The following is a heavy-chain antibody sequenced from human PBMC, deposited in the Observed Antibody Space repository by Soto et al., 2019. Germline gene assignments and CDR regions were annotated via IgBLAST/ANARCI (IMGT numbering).Heavy chain of an antibody. Sequence: ASVKVSCKTSGYTFIGYCIHWVRQVSGQGLEWVGWLNPNSGATTYAQNFQGRVTMTRDRSITTAYMELSGLRADDTAVYYCARDMVSTIGNFDFWGQGTPVTVSS. CDR1: GYTFIGYC. D-gene: IGHD5-12*01. V-gene: IGHV1-2*02. CDR3: ARDMVSTIGNFDF. J-gene: IGHJ4*02. CDR2: LNPNSGAT.